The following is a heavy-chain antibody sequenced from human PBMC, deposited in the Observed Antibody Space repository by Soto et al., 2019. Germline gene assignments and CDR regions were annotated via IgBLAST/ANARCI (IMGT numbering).Heavy chain of an antibody. CDR1: GYTFTSYG. Sequence: QVHLVQSGAEVKKPGASVKVSCKASGYTFTSYGITWVRQAPGQGLEWMGWISAHNGNTDYAQKLQGSVIVTRDTSTSSAYMELRSLITDDPAVYYCARGRYGDYWGQGALFTVSS. J-gene: IGHJ4*02. V-gene: IGHV1-18*01. D-gene: IGHD1-1*01. CDR2: ISAHNGNT. CDR3: ARGRYGDY.